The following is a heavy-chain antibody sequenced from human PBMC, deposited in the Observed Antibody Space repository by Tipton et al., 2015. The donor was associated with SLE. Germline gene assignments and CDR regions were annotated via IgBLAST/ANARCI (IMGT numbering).Heavy chain of an antibody. CDR3: ARGLPYTSASFLAREKGVLGNYFDP. V-gene: IGHV4-34*01. CDR2: INHSGST. Sequence: TLSLTCAVYGGSFSGYYWSWIRQPPGKGLEWIGEINHSGSTNYNPSLKSRVTISPDTSKNQVTLTLKSVAAADTAVYFCARGLPYTSASFLAREKGVLGNYFDPWGQGTLVTVSS. D-gene: IGHD6-6*01. J-gene: IGHJ4*02. CDR1: GGSFSGYY.